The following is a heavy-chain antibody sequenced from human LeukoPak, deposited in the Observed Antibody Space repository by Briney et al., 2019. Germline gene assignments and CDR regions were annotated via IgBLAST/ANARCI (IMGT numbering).Heavy chain of an antibody. D-gene: IGHD2-2*01. J-gene: IGHJ5*02. Sequence: SETLSLTCAVSGYSISSGYYWGWIRQPPGKGLEWIGSVYHSGSTYYNPSLKSRVTISVDTSKNQFSLKLSSVTAADTAVYYCAHGYCSSTSCRGNWFDPWGQGTLVTVSS. CDR1: GYSISSGYY. V-gene: IGHV4-38-2*01. CDR3: AHGYCSSTSCRGNWFDP. CDR2: VYHSGST.